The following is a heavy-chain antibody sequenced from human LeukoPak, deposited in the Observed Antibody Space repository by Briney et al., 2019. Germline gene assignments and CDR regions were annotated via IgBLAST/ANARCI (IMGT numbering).Heavy chain of an antibody. Sequence: SQTLSLTCTVSGGSISSGSYYWSWIRQPAGKGLEWIGRIYTSGSTNYNPSLKSRVTISVDTSKNQFSLKLSSVTAADTAVYYCARQVTTSSGLYYWGQGTLVTVSS. V-gene: IGHV4-61*02. D-gene: IGHD4-17*01. CDR3: ARQVTTSSGLYY. CDR2: IYTSGST. J-gene: IGHJ4*02. CDR1: GGSISSGSYY.